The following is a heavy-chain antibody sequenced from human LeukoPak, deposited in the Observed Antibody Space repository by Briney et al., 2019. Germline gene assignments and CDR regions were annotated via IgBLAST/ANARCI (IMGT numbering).Heavy chain of an antibody. Sequence: KSSETLSLTCTVSGGSLSSSSWSWIRQPPGKGLEWLGYIYYSGSTNYNPSLKSRVTISVDTSKSQFSLRLSSVTAADTAVYYCARMSGPYYYVSSGYYLGYFDNWGQGTLVTVSS. CDR2: IYYSGST. V-gene: IGHV4-59*08. CDR1: GGSLSSSS. D-gene: IGHD3-22*01. CDR3: ARMSGPYYYVSSGYYLGYFDN. J-gene: IGHJ4*02.